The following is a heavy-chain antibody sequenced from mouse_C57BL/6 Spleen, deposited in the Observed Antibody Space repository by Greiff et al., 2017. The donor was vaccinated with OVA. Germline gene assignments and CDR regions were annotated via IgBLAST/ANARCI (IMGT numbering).Heavy chain of an antibody. D-gene: IGHD4-1*02. CDR3: ARVGVNWANWYFDV. CDR1: GFTFSDYG. Sequence: EVKLVESGGGLVKPGGSLKLSCAASGFTFSDYGMHWVRQAPEKGLEWVAYISSGSSTIYYADTVKGRFTISRDNAKNTLFLQMTSLRSEDTAMYYCARVGVNWANWYFDVWGTGTTVTVSS. V-gene: IGHV5-17*01. CDR2: ISSGSSTI. J-gene: IGHJ1*03.